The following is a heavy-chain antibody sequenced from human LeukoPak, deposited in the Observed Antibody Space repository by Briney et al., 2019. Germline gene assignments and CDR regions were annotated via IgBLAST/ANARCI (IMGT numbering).Heavy chain of an antibody. V-gene: IGHV3-48*04. CDR2: ISSSSTTI. Sequence: QPGGSLRLSCAASGFTFSSYSMNWVRQAPGKGLEWVSYISSSSTTIYYADSVKGRFTISRDNAKNSLYLQMNSLRAEDTAVYYCARDPGRIAAADYYFDYWGQGTLVTVSS. J-gene: IGHJ4*02. CDR1: GFTFSSYS. CDR3: ARDPGRIAAADYYFDY. D-gene: IGHD6-13*01.